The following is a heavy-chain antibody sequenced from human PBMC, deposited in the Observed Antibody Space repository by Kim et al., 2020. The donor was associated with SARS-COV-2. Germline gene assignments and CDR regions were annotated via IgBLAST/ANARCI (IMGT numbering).Heavy chain of an antibody. J-gene: IGHJ5*02. CDR1: GGSISSYY. CDR3: ARGGWARGVIEKNWFDP. V-gene: IGHV4-59*13. CDR2: IYYSGST. Sequence: SETLSLTCTVSGGSISSYYWSWIRQPPGKGLEWIGYIYYSGSTNYNPSLKSRVTISVDTSKNQFSLKLSSVTAADTAVYYCARGGWARGVIEKNWFDPWGQGTLVTVSS. D-gene: IGHD3-16*02.